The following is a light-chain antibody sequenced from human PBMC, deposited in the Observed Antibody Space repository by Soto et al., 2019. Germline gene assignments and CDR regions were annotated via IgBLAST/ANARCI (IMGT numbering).Light chain of an antibody. CDR1: SSDVGGYNY. V-gene: IGLV2-8*01. J-gene: IGLJ2*01. CDR3: SSFAGNNNLV. Sequence: QSALTQPPSACGSPEQSVTISCNGTSSDVGGYNYVSWYQQHPGKAPKLMISELSKRPSGVPDRFSGSKSRNTASLTVSVLQAEEEADYYCSSFAGNNNLVFGGGTKVTVL. CDR2: ELS.